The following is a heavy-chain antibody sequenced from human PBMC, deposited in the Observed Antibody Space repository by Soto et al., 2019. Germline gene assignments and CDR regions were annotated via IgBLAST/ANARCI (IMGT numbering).Heavy chain of an antibody. CDR3: ARGGDWNDYGDYLPFDY. Sequence: SETLSLTCTVSGGSISSYYWSWIRQPPGKGLEWIGYIYYSGSTNYNPSLKSRVTISVDTSKNQFSLKLSSVTAADTAVYYCARGGDWNDYGDYLPFDYWGQGTLVT. J-gene: IGHJ4*02. CDR1: GGSISSYY. V-gene: IGHV4-59*01. D-gene: IGHD4-17*01. CDR2: IYYSGST.